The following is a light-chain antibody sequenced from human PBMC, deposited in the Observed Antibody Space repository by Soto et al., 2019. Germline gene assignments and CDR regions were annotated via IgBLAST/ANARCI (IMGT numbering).Light chain of an antibody. Sequence: QSALTQPRSVSGSPGQSVTISCTGTSSDVGAYDYVSWYQQHPGKAPELLIYHVSKRPSGVPDRFSGSKSGNTASLTISGLQAEDEADYYCCTDAGSYKVFGIGTKLTVL. CDR2: HVS. CDR3: CTDAGSYKV. V-gene: IGLV2-11*01. CDR1: SSDVGAYDY. J-gene: IGLJ1*01.